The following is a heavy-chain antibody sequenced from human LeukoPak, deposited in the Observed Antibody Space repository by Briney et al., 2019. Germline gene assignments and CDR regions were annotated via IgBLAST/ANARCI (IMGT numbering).Heavy chain of an antibody. J-gene: IGHJ4*02. CDR3: ARDYASLGSGDFDY. D-gene: IGHD3-10*01. CDR2: ISVYNSNT. V-gene: IGHV1-18*01. CDR1: GYTFTSYP. Sequence: ASVKVSCKASGYTFTSYPISWVRQAPGQGLEWMGWISVYNSNTKYAQKFQGRVTMTRDTSISTAYMELSRLRSDDTAIYYCARDYASLGSGDFDYWGQGTLVTVSS.